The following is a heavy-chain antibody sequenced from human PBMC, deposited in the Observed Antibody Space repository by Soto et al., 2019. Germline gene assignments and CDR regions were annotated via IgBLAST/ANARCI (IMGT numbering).Heavy chain of an antibody. J-gene: IGHJ6*02. CDR3: ARVKGRWELPYYYYGMDV. D-gene: IGHD1-26*01. CDR2: ISAYIGNT. V-gene: IGHV1-18*01. Sequence: AAVKVPCKDSGYPFHRYYIRWVRQAPGHGLEWMGWISAYIGNTNYAQKLQGRDTMTTDTSTSTAYMELRSLRSDDTAVYYCARVKGRWELPYYYYGMDVWGQGTTVTVS. CDR1: GYPFHRYY.